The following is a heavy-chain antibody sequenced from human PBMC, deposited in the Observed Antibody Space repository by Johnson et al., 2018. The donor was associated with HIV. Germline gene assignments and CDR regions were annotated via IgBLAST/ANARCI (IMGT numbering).Heavy chain of an antibody. V-gene: IGHV3-20*03. J-gene: IGHJ3*02. CDR2: INWNAGRT. CDR3: ARDRITMVRGVTEDAFDI. D-gene: IGHD3-10*01. Sequence: MKWVRQTPGMGLEWVSAINWNAGRTGYTDSVKGRFTICRDNAKNSLYLQMNSLSAEDTALYYCARDRITMVRGVTEDAFDIWGQGTMVTVSS.